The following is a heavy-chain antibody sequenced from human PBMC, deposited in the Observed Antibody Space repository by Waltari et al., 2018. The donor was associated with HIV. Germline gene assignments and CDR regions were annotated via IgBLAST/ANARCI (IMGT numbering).Heavy chain of an antibody. CDR2: IASISTTYI. V-gene: IGHV3-21*01. CDR3: AAEMATVYLDY. Sequence: EVQLVESGGGLVKPGGSLRLSCAASVFTFSNYIMNWVRQAPGKGLESVSSIASISTTYIYYRDSVKGRFTVSRDNAKNSLYLQMNSLGAEDTAVYYCAAEMATVYLDYWGQGTLVTVSS. D-gene: IGHD5-12*01. J-gene: IGHJ4*02. CDR1: VFTFSNYI.